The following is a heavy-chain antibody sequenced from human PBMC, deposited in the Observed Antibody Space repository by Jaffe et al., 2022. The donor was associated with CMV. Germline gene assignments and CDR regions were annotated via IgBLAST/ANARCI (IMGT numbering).Heavy chain of an antibody. CDR3: ARRGYSYGYYFDY. CDR1: GFTVSSNY. CDR2: IYSGGST. Sequence: EVQLVESGGGLIQPGGSLRLSCAASGFTVSSNYMSWVRQAPGKGLEWVSVIYSGGSTYYADSVKGRFTISRDNSKNTLYLQMNSLRAEDTAVYYCARRGYSYGYYFDYWGQGTLVTVSS. J-gene: IGHJ4*02. D-gene: IGHD5-18*01. V-gene: IGHV3-53*01.